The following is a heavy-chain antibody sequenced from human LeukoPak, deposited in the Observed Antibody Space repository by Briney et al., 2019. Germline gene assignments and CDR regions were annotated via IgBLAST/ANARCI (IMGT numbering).Heavy chain of an antibody. V-gene: IGHV4-59*01. D-gene: IGHD3-10*01. Sequence: PSETLSLTCTVSGASISTDYWSWIRQPPGKGLSWLGYFYYVGAPNYKPSLRSQVSISEDTSRIRFPLHWPSVTAAAPPVYYSGSTNYKPSLKSRVSISVDTSKNQFSLHLTSVTAADTAVYYCARDRIGSGYHGGDAFDIWGQGAMVTVSS. CDR1: GASISTDY. CDR2: FYYVGAP. CDR3: GSTNYKPSLKSRVSISVDTSKNQFSLHLTSVTAADTAVYYCARDRIGSGYHGGDAFDI. J-gene: IGHJ3*02.